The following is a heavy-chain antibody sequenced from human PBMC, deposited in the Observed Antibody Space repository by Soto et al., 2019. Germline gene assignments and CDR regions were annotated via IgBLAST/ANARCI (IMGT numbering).Heavy chain of an antibody. CDR2: IYHYRST. CDR1: GGSIDNYS. Sequence: SETLSLTCAVSGGSIDNYSWSWIRQPPGKGLEWIGEIYHYRSTNYNASLKSRVTISVDKSKNQFSLKLSSVTAADTAVFYCARGLILDYWGQGTLVTVSS. CDR3: ARGLILDY. J-gene: IGHJ4*02. D-gene: IGHD3-16*01. V-gene: IGHV4-4*02.